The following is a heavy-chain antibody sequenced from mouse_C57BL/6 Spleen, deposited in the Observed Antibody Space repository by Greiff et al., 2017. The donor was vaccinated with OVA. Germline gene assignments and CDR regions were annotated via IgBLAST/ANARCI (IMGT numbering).Heavy chain of an antibody. CDR1: GYTFTDYY. D-gene: IGHD3-3*01. CDR2: INPYNGGT. CDR3: ARGGGDDYFDY. Sequence: VQLQQSGPVLVKPGASVKMSCKASGYTFTDYYMNWVKQSHGKSLEWIGVINPYNGGTSYNQKFKGKATLTVDKSSSTAYMELNSLTSEDSAVYYCARGGGDDYFDYWGQGTTLTVSS. V-gene: IGHV1-19*01. J-gene: IGHJ2*01.